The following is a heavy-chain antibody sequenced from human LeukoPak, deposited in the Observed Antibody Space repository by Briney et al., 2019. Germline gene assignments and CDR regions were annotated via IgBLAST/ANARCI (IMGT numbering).Heavy chain of an antibody. V-gene: IGHV3-21*04. CDR2: ISSSSSYI. J-gene: IGHJ4*02. D-gene: IGHD2-2*01. CDR1: GFSFSSYS. CDR3: AKGTVPGGDY. Sequence: PGGSLRLSCAASGFSFSSYSMNWVRQAPGRGLEWVSSISSSSSYIYYADSVKGRFTISRDNAKNSLYLQMNSLRAEDTAAYYCAKGTVPGGDYWGQGTLVTVSS.